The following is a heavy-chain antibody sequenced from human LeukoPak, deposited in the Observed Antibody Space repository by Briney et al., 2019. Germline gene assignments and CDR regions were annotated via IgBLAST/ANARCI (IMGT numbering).Heavy chain of an antibody. CDR3: AREHGRSGYFDY. Sequence: GGSLRLSCAASGFTFSSYAMSWVRQAPGKGLEWVSAISGSGGSTYYADSVKGRFTISRDNSKNTLYLQLNSLRVEDTAVYYCAREHGRSGYFDYWGQGTLVSVSS. V-gene: IGHV3-23*01. CDR2: ISGSGGST. J-gene: IGHJ4*02. D-gene: IGHD3-22*01. CDR1: GFTFSSYA.